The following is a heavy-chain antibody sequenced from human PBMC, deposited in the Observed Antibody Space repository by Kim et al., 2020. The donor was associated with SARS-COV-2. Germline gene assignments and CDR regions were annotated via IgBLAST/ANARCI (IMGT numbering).Heavy chain of an antibody. Sequence: ASVKVSCKASGYTFTGYYMHWVRQAPGQGLEWMGWINPNSGGTNYAQKFQGRVTMTRDTSISTAYMELSRLRSNDTAVYYCARDIGPSEQPGWFDPWGQGTLVTVSS. V-gene: IGHV1-2*02. CDR2: INPNSGGT. CDR1: GYTFTGYY. J-gene: IGHJ5*02. CDR3: ARDIGPSEQPGWFDP. D-gene: IGHD1-26*01.